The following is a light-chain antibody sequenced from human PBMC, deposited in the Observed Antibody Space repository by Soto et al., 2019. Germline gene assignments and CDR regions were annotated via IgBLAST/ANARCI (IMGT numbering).Light chain of an antibody. J-gene: IGKJ4*01. CDR3: LQTYSTPPLS. CDR1: QSITRY. Sequence: DIQVTQSPSSLSASVGDRVTITCRTSQSITRYLNWYQQKPGKAPKLLIYSASTLQSGVPSRFSGSGSGTVFTLTISSLHPLVFAIYFCLQTYSTPPLSFGGGTNVEIK. CDR2: SAS. V-gene: IGKV1-39*01.